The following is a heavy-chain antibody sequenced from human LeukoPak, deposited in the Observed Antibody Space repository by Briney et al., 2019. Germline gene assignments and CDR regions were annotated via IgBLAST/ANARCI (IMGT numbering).Heavy chain of an antibody. D-gene: IGHD5-12*01. Sequence: GGSLRLSCAASGFTFSGSAMSWVRQAPGKGLEWVSTISGAAVTTYYADSVKGRFTISRDNSKNTLYLEVISLAAEDTAVYYCAKDDAWLRFGEWSQGTLVTVSS. CDR2: ISGAAVTT. CDR3: AKDDAWLRFGE. J-gene: IGHJ4*02. V-gene: IGHV3-23*01. CDR1: GFTFSGSA.